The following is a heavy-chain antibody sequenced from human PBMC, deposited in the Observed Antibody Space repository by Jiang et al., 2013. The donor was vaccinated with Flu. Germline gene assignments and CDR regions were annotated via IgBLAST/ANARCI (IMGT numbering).Heavy chain of an antibody. D-gene: IGHD2-21*02. V-gene: IGHV3-30*18. CDR1: GFTFSSYG. J-gene: IGHJ2*01. CDR2: ISYDGSNK. Sequence: GVVQPGRSLRLSCAASGFTFSSYGMHWVRQAPGKGLEWVAVISYDGSNKYYADSVKGRFTISRDNSKNTLYLQMNSLRAEDTAVYYCAKERFGGDPNWYFDLWGRGTLVTVSS. CDR3: AKERFGGDPNWYFDL.